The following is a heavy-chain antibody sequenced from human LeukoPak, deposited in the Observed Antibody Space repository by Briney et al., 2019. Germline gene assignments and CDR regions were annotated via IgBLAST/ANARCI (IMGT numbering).Heavy chain of an antibody. V-gene: IGHV3-66*01. D-gene: IGHD6-19*01. Sequence: GGSLRLSCAASGFTVSSNYMSWVRQAPGKGLEWVSVIYSGGSTYYADSVKGRFTISRDNSKNTLYLQMNSLRAEDTVVYYCAIESSVWYYFDYWGQGTLVTVSS. J-gene: IGHJ4*02. CDR2: IYSGGST. CDR3: AIESSVWYYFDY. CDR1: GFTVSSNY.